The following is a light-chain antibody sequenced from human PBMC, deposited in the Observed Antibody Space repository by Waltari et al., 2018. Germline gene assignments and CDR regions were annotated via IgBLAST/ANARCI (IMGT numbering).Light chain of an antibody. CDR1: QSVSSY. CDR3: YQHSSGYFT. Sequence: ILTQSPATLSLSPGERATLSCRASQSVSSYLAWYQQKPGQAPRLLIHSASSRATGIPDRFSGSGSGTEFTLTISSLEPEDVGVYHCYQHSSGYFTFGPGTKLDIK. CDR2: SAS. V-gene: IGKV3-11*01. J-gene: IGKJ3*01.